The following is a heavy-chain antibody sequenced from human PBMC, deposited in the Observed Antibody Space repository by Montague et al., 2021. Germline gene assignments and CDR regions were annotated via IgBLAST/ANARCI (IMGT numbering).Heavy chain of an antibody. D-gene: IGHD6-13*01. Sequence: SSTTFADSVKGRFTTSRDNAQAPLYLQMNSLRVEDTAVYYCARNLASAAPGAFYILGQGTMVTCSS. J-gene: IGHJ3*02. CDR3: ARNLASAAPGAFYI. CDR2: SST. V-gene: IGHV3-74*01.